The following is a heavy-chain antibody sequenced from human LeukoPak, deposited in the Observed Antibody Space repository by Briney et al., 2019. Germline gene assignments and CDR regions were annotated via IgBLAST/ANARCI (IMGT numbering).Heavy chain of an antibody. V-gene: IGHV3-9*01. CDR2: ISWNSGSI. CDR1: GFTFSDYY. D-gene: IGHD3-10*01. CDR3: AKDRDALWFGELSYFDY. Sequence: GGSLRLSCAASGFTFSDYYMSWIRQAPGKGLEWVSGISWNSGSIGYADSVKGRFTISRDNAKNSLYLQMNSLRAEDTALYYGAKDRDALWFGELSYFDYWGQGTLVTVSS. J-gene: IGHJ4*02.